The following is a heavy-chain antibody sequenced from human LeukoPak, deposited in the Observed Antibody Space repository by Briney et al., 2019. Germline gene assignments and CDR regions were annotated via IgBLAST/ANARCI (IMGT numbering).Heavy chain of an antibody. J-gene: IGHJ3*02. CDR1: DYSIRSGYY. D-gene: IGHD2-15*01. CDR2: LYHSVSA. V-gene: IGHV4-38-2*02. CDR3: ARENIVVVVAATPGAFDI. Sequence: SETLSLTCDVSDYSIRSGYYWGWIRQPPGKGLEWIGSLYHSVSAYYSPSLNSRVTISLDTSNNELSLRLSSVTAADTATYYCARENIVVVVAATPGAFDIWGQGTLVTVSS.